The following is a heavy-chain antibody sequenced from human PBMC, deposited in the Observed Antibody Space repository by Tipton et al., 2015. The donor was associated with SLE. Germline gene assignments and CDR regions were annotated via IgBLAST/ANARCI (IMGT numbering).Heavy chain of an antibody. CDR3: ARGAMIVVVPGAFDI. V-gene: IGHV1-8*01. J-gene: IGHJ3*02. CDR2: MNPNTGHT. D-gene: IGHD3-22*01. CDR1: GYTFTSYD. Sequence: QSGAEVKKPGASVKVSCKASGYTFTSYDINWVRRATGQGLEWMGWMNPNTGHTGYAQKFQGRVTMTRNTSISTAYMELSSLRSEDTAVYYCARGAMIVVVPGAFDIWGQGTTVTVSS.